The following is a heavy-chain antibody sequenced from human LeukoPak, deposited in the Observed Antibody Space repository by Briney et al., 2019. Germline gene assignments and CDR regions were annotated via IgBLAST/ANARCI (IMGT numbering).Heavy chain of an antibody. D-gene: IGHD6-13*01. V-gene: IGHV3-9*01. CDR3: AKDTQNRVRRIAAAGTVDY. Sequence: GGSLRLSCAASGLTFDDYAMYWVRQAPGKGLEWVSGISWNSGSIGYADSVKGRFTISRDNAKNSLYLQMNSLRAEDTALYYCAKDTQNRVRRIAAAGTVDYWGQGTLVTVSS. J-gene: IGHJ4*02. CDR2: ISWNSGSI. CDR1: GLTFDDYA.